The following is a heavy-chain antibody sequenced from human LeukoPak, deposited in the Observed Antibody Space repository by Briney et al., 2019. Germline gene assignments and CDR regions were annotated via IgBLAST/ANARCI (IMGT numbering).Heavy chain of an antibody. CDR1: GGSISSYY. J-gene: IGHJ6*03. V-gene: IGHV4-59*01. D-gene: IGHD3-16*01. CDR2: IYYSGST. Sequence: SETLSLTCTVSGGSISSYYWSWIRQPPGKGLEWIGYIYYSGSTNYNPSLKSRVTISVDTSKNQFSLKLTSVTVADTAVYYCARETSQKGAHYMDVWGKGTTVTISS. CDR3: ARETSQKGAHYMDV.